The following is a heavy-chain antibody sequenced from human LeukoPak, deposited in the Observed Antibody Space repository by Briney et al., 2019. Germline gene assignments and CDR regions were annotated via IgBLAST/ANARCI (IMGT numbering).Heavy chain of an antibody. V-gene: IGHV1-18*01. CDR1: GYTFSSYG. D-gene: IGHD2-8*01. CDR3: ARDANGVLGDY. CDR2: ISVYSGNT. Sequence: ASVKVSCKASGYTFSSYGITWVRQAPGQGLEWMGWISVYSGNTNYAQRSQGRVTMTTDTSTSTAYMELRSLRSDDTAMYYCARDANGVLGDYWGQGTLVTVSS. J-gene: IGHJ4*02.